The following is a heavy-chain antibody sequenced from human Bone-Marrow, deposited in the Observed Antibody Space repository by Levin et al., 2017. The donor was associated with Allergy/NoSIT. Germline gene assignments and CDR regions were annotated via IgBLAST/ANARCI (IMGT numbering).Heavy chain of an antibody. Sequence: GESLKISCTISGFIFADYAMNWVRQAPGKGLEWVSSISSSGSDMYYVDSVKGRFTISRDNAKNSLTLQMNSLRAEDTAVYYCARGMIRDVRLPHKDAFDSWGQATMVSVSS. CDR2: ISSSGSDM. CDR1: GFIFADYA. V-gene: IGHV3-21*01. J-gene: IGHJ3*02. CDR3: ARGMIRDVRLPHKDAFDS. D-gene: IGHD3-22*01.